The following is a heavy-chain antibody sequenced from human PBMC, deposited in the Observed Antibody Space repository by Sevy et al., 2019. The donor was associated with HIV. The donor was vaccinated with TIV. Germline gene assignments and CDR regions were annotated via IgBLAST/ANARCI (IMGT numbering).Heavy chain of an antibody. Sequence: GGSLRLSCAASGFTFSDYYMSWIRRAPGKGLEWVSYISSSGSTIYYADSVKGRFTISRDNAKNSLYLQMNSLRAEDTAVYYCARDRKVPSTYGMDVWGQGTTVTVSS. CDR2: ISSSGSTI. V-gene: IGHV3-11*01. CDR3: ARDRKVPSTYGMDV. D-gene: IGHD2-2*01. J-gene: IGHJ6*02. CDR1: GFTFSDYY.